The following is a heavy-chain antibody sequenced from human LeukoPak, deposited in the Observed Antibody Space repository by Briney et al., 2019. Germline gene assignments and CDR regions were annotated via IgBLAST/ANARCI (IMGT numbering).Heavy chain of an antibody. V-gene: IGHV3-15*01. Sequence: GGSLRLSCAASGFTFSNAWMSWVRQAPGKGLEWVGRIKSKTDGGTTDYAAPVKGRFTISRDDSKNTLYLQMNSLKTEDTAVYYCTTVRFGELTYFDYWGQGTLVTVSS. CDR3: TTVRFGELTYFDY. CDR2: IKSKTDGGTT. CDR1: GFTFSNAW. D-gene: IGHD3-10*01. J-gene: IGHJ4*02.